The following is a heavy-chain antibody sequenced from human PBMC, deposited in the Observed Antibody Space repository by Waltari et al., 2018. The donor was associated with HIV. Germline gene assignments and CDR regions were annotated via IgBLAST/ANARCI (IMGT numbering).Heavy chain of an antibody. D-gene: IGHD6-19*01. CDR3: ACDSSGWYNWFDP. V-gene: IGHV1-3*01. J-gene: IGHJ5*02. CDR1: GYTFPSYA. Sequence: QVQLVQSGAEVKKPGASVTVSCKASGYTFPSYAMHWVRQAPGQRLEWMGWINAGNGNTKDSQKFQGRVTITRDTSASTAYMELSSLRSEDTAVYYCACDSSGWYNWFDPWGQGTLVTVSS. CDR2: INAGNGNT.